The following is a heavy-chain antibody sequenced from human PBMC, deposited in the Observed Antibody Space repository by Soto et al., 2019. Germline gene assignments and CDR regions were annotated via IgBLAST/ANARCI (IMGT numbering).Heavy chain of an antibody. D-gene: IGHD3-22*01. J-gene: IGHJ4*02. CDR1: GFTFSSYA. CDR3: ANYDPYYYDIPPHFDY. Sequence: GGSLRLSCAASGFTFSSYAMSWVRQAPGKGLEWVSAISGSGGSTYYADSVKGRFTISRDNSKNTLYLQMNSLRAEDTAVYYCANYDPYYYDIPPHFDYWGQGTVVTSPQ. CDR2: ISGSGGST. V-gene: IGHV3-23*01.